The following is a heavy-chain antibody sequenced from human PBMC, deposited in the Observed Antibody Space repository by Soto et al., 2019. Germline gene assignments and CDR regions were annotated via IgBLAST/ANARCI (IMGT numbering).Heavy chain of an antibody. CDR3: ARDEGYGDYVAFDI. J-gene: IGHJ3*02. D-gene: IGHD4-17*01. V-gene: IGHV1-69*04. CDR2: IIPILGIA. Sequence: SVKVSCKASGGTFSSYTFSWVRQALGQGLEWMGRIIPILGIANYAQKFQGRVTITADKSTSTAYMELSSLRSEDTAVYYCARDEGYGDYVAFDIWGQGTMVTVSS. CDR1: GGTFSSYT.